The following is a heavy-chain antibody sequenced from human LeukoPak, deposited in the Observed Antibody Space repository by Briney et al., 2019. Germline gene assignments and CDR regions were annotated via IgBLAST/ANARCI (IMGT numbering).Heavy chain of an antibody. D-gene: IGHD3-9*01. CDR1: GFTFSSYW. V-gene: IGHV3-74*03. Sequence: TGGSLRLSCAASGFTFSSYWMHWVRQAPGKGLVWVSRINSDGSSTKYADSVKGRFTISRDNAKNTLYVQMNNLRAEDTAVYYCARSSHYDILTGYSEEDAFDIWGQGTMVTVSS. CDR2: INSDGSST. J-gene: IGHJ3*02. CDR3: ARSSHYDILTGYSEEDAFDI.